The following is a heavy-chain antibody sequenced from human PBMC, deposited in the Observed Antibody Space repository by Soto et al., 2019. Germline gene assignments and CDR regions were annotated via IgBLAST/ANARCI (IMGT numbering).Heavy chain of an antibody. V-gene: IGHV3-30*18. CDR1: GFTFSSYG. J-gene: IGHJ4*02. D-gene: IGHD4-17*01. CDR3: AKDYGGNSGVSDY. CDR2: ISYDGSNK. Sequence: QVQLVESGGGVVQPGRSLRLSCAASGFTFSSYGMHWVRQAPGKGLEWVAVISYDGSNKYYADSVKGRFTISRDNSKNMLYLQMNSLRAEDTAVYYCAKDYGGNSGVSDYWGQGTLVTVSS.